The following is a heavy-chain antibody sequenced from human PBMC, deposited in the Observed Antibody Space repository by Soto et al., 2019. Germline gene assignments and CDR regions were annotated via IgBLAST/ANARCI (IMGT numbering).Heavy chain of an antibody. V-gene: IGHV1-18*01. J-gene: IGHJ6*03. CDR2: ISAYNGNT. CDR1: GYTFTSYG. D-gene: IGHD5-12*01. CDR3: ARDLRGYDYNYYCYYMDV. Sequence: ASVKVSCKASGYTFTSYGISWVRQAPGQGLEWMGWISAYNGNTNYAQKLQGRVTVTTDTSTSTAYMELRSLRSDDTAVYYCARDLRGYDYNYYCYYMDVWGKGTTVTVSS.